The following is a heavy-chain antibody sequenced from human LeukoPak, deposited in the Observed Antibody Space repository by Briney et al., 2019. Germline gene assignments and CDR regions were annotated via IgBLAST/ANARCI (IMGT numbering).Heavy chain of an antibody. Sequence: SETLSLTCTVSGASISTYYWAWIRQPAGKGLEWIGHIYTRGSTNYNPSLKSRVTMSVDTSKNQFSLKLSSVTAADTAVYYCAREPDYWGQGTLVTVSS. CDR3: AREPDY. CDR1: GASISTYY. J-gene: IGHJ4*02. V-gene: IGHV4-4*07. CDR2: IYTRGST.